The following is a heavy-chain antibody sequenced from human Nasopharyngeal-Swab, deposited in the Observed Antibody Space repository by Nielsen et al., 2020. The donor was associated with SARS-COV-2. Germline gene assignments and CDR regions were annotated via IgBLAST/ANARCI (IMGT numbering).Heavy chain of an antibody. Sequence: GGSLRLSCAASGFTFSSYWMSWVRQAPGKGLEWVANIKQDGSEKYYVDSVKGRFTISRDNAKNSLYLQMNSLRAEDTAVYYCARANYDSSGHYGNYHYGMDVWGRGTTVTVS. CDR1: GFTFSSYW. D-gene: IGHD3-22*01. J-gene: IGHJ6*02. V-gene: IGHV3-7*01. CDR2: IKQDGSEK. CDR3: ARANYDSSGHYGNYHYGMDV.